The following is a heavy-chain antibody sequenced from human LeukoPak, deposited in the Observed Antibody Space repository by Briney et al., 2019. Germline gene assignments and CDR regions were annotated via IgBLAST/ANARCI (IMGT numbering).Heavy chain of an antibody. CDR1: GFTFSNYA. CDR2: IWYDGSNK. D-gene: IGHD5-18*01. Sequence: GGSLRLSCAASGFTFSNYAMHWVRQAPGKGLEWVAVIWYDGSNKYYADSVKGRFTISRDNAKNSLYLQMNSLRAEDTAVYYCARSSDTAMVLAGMDVWGQGTTVTVSS. J-gene: IGHJ6*02. V-gene: IGHV3-33*01. CDR3: ARSSDTAMVLAGMDV.